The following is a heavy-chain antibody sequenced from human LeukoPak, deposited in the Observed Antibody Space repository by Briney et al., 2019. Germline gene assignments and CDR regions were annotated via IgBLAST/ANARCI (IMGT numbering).Heavy chain of an antibody. Sequence: GGSLRLSCAASGFTFSSYGMSWVRQAPGKGLEWVSAISGSGGSTYYADSVKGRFTISRDNSKNTLYLQMNSLRVEDTAVYYCANDDYYDSRGQLDAFDIWGQGTMVTVSS. CDR3: ANDDYYDSRGQLDAFDI. V-gene: IGHV3-23*01. CDR2: ISGSGGST. J-gene: IGHJ3*02. D-gene: IGHD3-22*01. CDR1: GFTFSSYG.